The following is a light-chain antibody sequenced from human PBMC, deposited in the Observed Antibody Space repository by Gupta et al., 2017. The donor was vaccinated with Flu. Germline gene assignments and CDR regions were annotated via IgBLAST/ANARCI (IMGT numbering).Light chain of an antibody. CDR1: KRVRRRK. V-gene: IGKV3-20*01. Sequence: GGVWLAPGDRATHSSGASKRVRRRKLAWYQQKTGQAPRLLIYGASSRDSGVPDRFSGSGSGTEFTLTISRLEHEDFAVYYCQQEGSTPITFGGGTKVDIK. CDR2: GAS. CDR3: QQEGSTPIT. J-gene: IGKJ4*01.